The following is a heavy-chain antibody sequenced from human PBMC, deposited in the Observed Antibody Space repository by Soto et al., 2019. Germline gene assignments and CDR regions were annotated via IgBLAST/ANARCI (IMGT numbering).Heavy chain of an antibody. D-gene: IGHD3-3*01. V-gene: IGHV3-23*01. CDR2: ISGSGGST. Sequence: QTGGSLRLSCAASGFTFSSYAMSWVRQAPGKGLEWVSAISGSGGSTYYADSVKGRFTISRDNSKNTLYLQMNSLRAEDTAVYYCAKDRLAFWSGPFGQFDYWGQGTLVTVSS. J-gene: IGHJ4*02. CDR1: GFTFSSYA. CDR3: AKDRLAFWSGPFGQFDY.